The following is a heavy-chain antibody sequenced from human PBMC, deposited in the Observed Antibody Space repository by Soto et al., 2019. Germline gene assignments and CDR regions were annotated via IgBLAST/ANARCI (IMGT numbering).Heavy chain of an antibody. CDR2: FVPIFGTP. J-gene: IGHJ4*02. Sequence: QVQLVQSGAEVKEPGSSVKVSCKSSGPTFISYAISWVRQAPGQGLEWMGGFVPIFGTPNYAQKSQGRITITADESTSTAYMALSSLTVEDTAVLYCARPHEPLLPAGLFDYWGQGTVVIVSS. V-gene: IGHV1-69*12. D-gene: IGHD2-2*01. CDR1: GPTFISYA. CDR3: ARPHEPLLPAGLFDY.